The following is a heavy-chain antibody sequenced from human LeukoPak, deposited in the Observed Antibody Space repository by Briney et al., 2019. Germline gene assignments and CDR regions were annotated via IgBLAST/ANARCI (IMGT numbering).Heavy chain of an antibody. Sequence: SQTLSLTSALYGDSVSSNSAAWNWIRQSPSRGLEWLGRTYYRSKWYNDYAVSVKSRITINPDTSKNQFSLQLNSVTPEDTAVYYCARDADWLGAFDIWGQGTMVTVSS. V-gene: IGHV6-1*01. J-gene: IGHJ3*02. D-gene: IGHD3-9*01. CDR1: GDSVSSNSAA. CDR2: TYYRSKWYN. CDR3: ARDADWLGAFDI.